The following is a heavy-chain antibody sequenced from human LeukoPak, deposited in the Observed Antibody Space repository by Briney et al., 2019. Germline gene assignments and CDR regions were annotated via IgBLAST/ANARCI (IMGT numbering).Heavy chain of an antibody. CDR2: ISAYNGNT. Sequence: ASVKVSCKASGYTFTIYGISWVRQAPGQGLEWMGWISAYNGNTNYAQKLHGRVTITTYTSTTTAYMELSSLRSEDTAVYYCARGRPTTSIAAAGVNWFDPWGQGTLVTVSS. J-gene: IGHJ5*02. CDR3: ARGRPTTSIAAAGVNWFDP. CDR1: GYTFTIYG. D-gene: IGHD6-13*01. V-gene: IGHV1-18*01.